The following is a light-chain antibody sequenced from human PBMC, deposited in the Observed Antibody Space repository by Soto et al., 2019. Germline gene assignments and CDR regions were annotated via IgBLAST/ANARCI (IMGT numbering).Light chain of an antibody. CDR2: GAS. V-gene: IGKV3-20*01. CDR1: QSVSTNY. J-gene: IGKJ1*01. CDR3: QQYNNYWT. Sequence: EIVLTQSPGTLSSSPGERATLSCRASQSVSTNYLAWYQQKPGQAPRLLIYGASSRATGIPDRFSGSGSGTDFTLTISRLEPEDFAAYYCQQYNNYWTFGQGTKVDI.